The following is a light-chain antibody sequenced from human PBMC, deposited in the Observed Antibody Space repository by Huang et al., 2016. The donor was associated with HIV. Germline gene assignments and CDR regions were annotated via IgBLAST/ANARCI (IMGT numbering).Light chain of an antibody. CDR3: LQYNTWPKT. Sequence: TEMTQFPATLSVSPGESATLSCRASQSISTNLAWDQQNPGQAPRLLIYAASTRATGVPGRFGGSGSGTEFTLTISSLQSEDFAIYYCLQYNTWPKTFGQGTKVDFK. V-gene: IGKV3-15*01. CDR1: QSISTN. J-gene: IGKJ1*01. CDR2: AAS.